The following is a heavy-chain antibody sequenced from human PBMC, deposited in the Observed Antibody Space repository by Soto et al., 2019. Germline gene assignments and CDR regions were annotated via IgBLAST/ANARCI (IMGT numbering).Heavy chain of an antibody. J-gene: IGHJ6*02. CDR2: ISFDGSNK. CDR3: GGEVGTFYSQAGGVV. V-gene: IGHV3-30-3*01. CDR1: GFTFSSYN. Sequence: QVQLVESGGGVVQPGRSLRLSCAASGFTFSSYNMEWVRQAPGKGLEWVTVISFDGSNKYYADSVQGRFTISRDNSKNTGYLEWKSVKPGDPAVYSGGGEVGTFYSQAGGVVWGQGPAV. D-gene: IGHD2-21*02.